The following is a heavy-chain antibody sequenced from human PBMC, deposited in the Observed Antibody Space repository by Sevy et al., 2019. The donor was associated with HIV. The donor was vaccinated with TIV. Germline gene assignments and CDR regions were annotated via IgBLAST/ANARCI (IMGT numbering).Heavy chain of an antibody. V-gene: IGHV3-7*03. CDR3: ARGIFGSGSRLGLGY. D-gene: IGHD3-10*01. CDR2: MRQDGRET. Sequence: GGSLRLSCEASGFSFSDYCMTWVRQAPGKGLEWVANMRQDGRETYYVDSVKGRFTVSRDNAKNSLWLQMNSLRAEDTAEYYCARGIFGSGSRLGLGYWGQGTLVTVSS. J-gene: IGHJ4*02. CDR1: GFSFSDYC.